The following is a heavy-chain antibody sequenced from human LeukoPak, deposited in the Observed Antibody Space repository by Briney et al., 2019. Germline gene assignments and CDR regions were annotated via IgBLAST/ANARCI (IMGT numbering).Heavy chain of an antibody. Sequence: SETLSLTCTVPGGSISSYYWSWIRQPPGKGLEWIGYIYYSGSTNCNPSLKSRVTISVDTSKNQFSLKLSSVTAADTAVYYCARGLVVVSGGDYWGQGTLVTVSS. CDR1: GGSISSYY. CDR3: ARGLVVVSGGDY. D-gene: IGHD2-21*02. J-gene: IGHJ4*02. V-gene: IGHV4-59*01. CDR2: IYYSGST.